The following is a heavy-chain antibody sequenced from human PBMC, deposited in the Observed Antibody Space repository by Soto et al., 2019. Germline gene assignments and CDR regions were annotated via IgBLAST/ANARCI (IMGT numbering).Heavy chain of an antibody. V-gene: IGHV4-59*01. D-gene: IGHD4-17*01. J-gene: IGHJ4*03. CDR3: ARDREDYGDYVGFDY. CDR2: IYYSGST. CDR1: GGSISSYY. Sequence: PSETLSLTCTVSGGSISSYYWSWIRQPPGKGLEWIGYIYYSGSTNYNPSLKSRVTISVDTSKNQFSLKLSSVTAADTAVYYCARDREDYGDYVGFDYWGKGTPVTVSS.